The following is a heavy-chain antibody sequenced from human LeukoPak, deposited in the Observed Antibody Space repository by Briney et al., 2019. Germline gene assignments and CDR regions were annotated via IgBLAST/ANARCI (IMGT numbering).Heavy chain of an antibody. D-gene: IGHD6-19*01. CDR2: INSDGSST. CDR3: ARGSQWLTEKYFNF. CDR1: GFTFSSYW. Sequence: GGSLRLSCAASGFTFSSYWMHWVRQAPGKGLVWVSRINSDGSSTSYADSVKGRFTISRDNAKNTLYLQMNSLSPEDTAVYYCARGSQWLTEKYFNFWGQGTLVTVSS. J-gene: IGHJ4*02. V-gene: IGHV3-74*01.